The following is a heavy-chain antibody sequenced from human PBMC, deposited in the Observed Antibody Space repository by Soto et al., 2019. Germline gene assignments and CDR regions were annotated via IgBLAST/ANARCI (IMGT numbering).Heavy chain of an antibody. V-gene: IGHV4-59*08. J-gene: IGHJ4*02. CDR2: IYYSGST. Sequence: PSETLSLTCTVSGGSISSYYWSWIRQPPGKGLEWIGYIYYSGSTNYNPSLKSRVTISVDTSKNQFSLKLSSVTAADTAVYYCARRWGSAAAYRGQGTLVTVSS. CDR1: GGSISSYY. CDR3: ARRWGSAAAY. D-gene: IGHD2-15*01.